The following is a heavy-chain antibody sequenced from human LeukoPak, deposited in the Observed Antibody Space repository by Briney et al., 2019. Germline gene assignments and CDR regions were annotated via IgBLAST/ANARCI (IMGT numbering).Heavy chain of an antibody. J-gene: IGHJ4*02. D-gene: IGHD5-24*01. CDR1: GFTFRTYA. CDR3: ASPSGGSNTFDY. V-gene: IGHV3-30*04. Sequence: GRSLRLSCAASGFTFRTYAMHWVRQTPGKGLEWVAVISYDGSNKYYADSVKGRFTISRDNSKNTLYLQMNSLRAEDTAVYYCASPSGGSNTFDYWGQGTLVTVSS. CDR2: ISYDGSNK.